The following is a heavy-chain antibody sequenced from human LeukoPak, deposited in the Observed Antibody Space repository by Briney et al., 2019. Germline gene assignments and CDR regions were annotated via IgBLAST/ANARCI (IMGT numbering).Heavy chain of an antibody. V-gene: IGHV3-30*01. CDR1: GFTFSSYA. Sequence: PGGSLRLSCAASGFTFSSYAMHWVRQAPGKGLEWVAVISYDGSNKYYADSVKGRFTISRDNSKNTLYLQMNSLRAEDTAVYYCARTRIAAAGRVDYWGQEPWSPSPQ. J-gene: IGHJ4*01. D-gene: IGHD6-13*01. CDR2: ISYDGSNK. CDR3: ARTRIAAAGRVDY.